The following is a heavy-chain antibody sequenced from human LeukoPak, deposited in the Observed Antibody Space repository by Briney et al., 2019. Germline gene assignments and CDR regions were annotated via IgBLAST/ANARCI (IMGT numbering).Heavy chain of an antibody. D-gene: IGHD5-24*01. CDR2: TYYRSKWYN. J-gene: IGHJ4*02. V-gene: IGHV6-1*01. CDR1: GDSVSSNSDA. Sequence: RSQTLSLTCAISGDSVSSNSDAWNWIRQSPSRGLEWLGRTYYRSKWYNDYAVSVKSRITINPDTSKNQFSLQLNSVTPEDTAVYYCARGPGDGYNLATTVFFDYWGQGTLVTVSS. CDR3: ARGPGDGYNLATTVFFDY.